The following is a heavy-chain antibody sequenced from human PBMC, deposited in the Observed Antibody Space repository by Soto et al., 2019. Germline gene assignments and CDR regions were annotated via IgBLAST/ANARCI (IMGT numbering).Heavy chain of an antibody. V-gene: IGHV4-31*03. Sequence: SETLSLTCTVSGGSISSGGYYWSWIRQHPGKGLEWIGYIYYSGSTYYNPSLKSRVTISVDTSKNQFSLKLSSVTAADTAVYYCARGIKVDDYLNCFDPWGQGTLVTVPS. J-gene: IGHJ5*02. CDR2: IYYSGST. CDR3: ARGIKVDDYLNCFDP. D-gene: IGHD4-17*01. CDR1: GGSISSGGYY.